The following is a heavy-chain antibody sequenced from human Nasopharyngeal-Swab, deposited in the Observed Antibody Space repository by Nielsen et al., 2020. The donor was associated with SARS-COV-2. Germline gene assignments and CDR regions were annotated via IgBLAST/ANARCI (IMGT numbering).Heavy chain of an antibody. J-gene: IGHJ6*02. CDR1: GFTFSSYA. V-gene: IGHV3-23*01. Sequence: GESLKISCAASGFTFSSYAMAWVRQAPGKGLEWVSTISGGGGGTYYADSVKGRFTLSRDNSKTTIYLHMNSLRAEDTALYYCAKIGGTSGHYYYYGMDVWGQGTTVTVSS. CDR2: ISGGGGGT. CDR3: AKIGGTSGHYYYYGMDV. D-gene: IGHD3-10*01.